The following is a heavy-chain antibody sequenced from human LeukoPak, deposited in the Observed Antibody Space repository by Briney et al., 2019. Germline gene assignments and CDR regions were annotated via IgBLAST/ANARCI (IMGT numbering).Heavy chain of an antibody. Sequence: ASAKISCKASGGTFSSYAISWVRQAPGQGLLWMGGIIPIFGTANYAPEFQGRVTITTDESTSTAYMELSSLRYEDTAVYYCASSPRDGSGYYCYYCYMDVWGKGTTVTVSS. CDR2: IIPIFGTA. D-gene: IGHD5-12*01. J-gene: IGHJ6*03. CDR1: GGTFSSYA. CDR3: ASSPRDGSGYYCYYCYMDV. V-gene: IGHV1-69*05.